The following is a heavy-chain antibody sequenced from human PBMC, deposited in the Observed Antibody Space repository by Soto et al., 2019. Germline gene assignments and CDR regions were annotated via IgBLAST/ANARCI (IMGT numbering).Heavy chain of an antibody. J-gene: IGHJ4*02. CDR3: AKTMDDILTGYDYFDY. Sequence: GGSLRLSCVASGFTFNSYGMQWVRQAPGKGLEWVAAISYDGGNYYYVDSLKGRSTISRDNSKNTLYLQMSSLRAEDTAVYYCAKTMDDILTGYDYFDYWGPGT. V-gene: IGHV3-30*18. D-gene: IGHD3-9*01. CDR1: GFTFNSYG. CDR2: ISYDGGNY.